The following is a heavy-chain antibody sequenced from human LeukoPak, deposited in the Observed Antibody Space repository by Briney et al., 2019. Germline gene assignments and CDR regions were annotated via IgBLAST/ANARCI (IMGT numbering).Heavy chain of an antibody. CDR3: ARDGRLRNGYDNFYI. CDR1: GGSFSGYY. CDR2: ISHSGNT. V-gene: IGHV4-34*01. Sequence: SETLSLTCAVYGGSFSGYYCSWIRQPPGKGLEWIGEISHSGNTNYNPSLKSRVTISVDTSKNQFSLKLSSVTAADTAVYYCARDGRLRNGYDNFYIWGQGTLVTVSS. J-gene: IGHJ4*02. D-gene: IGHD5-18*01.